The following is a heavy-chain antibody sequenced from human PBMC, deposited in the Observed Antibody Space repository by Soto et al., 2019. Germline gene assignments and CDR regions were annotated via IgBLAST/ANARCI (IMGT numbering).Heavy chain of an antibody. J-gene: IGHJ4*02. Sequence: EVQLVESGGGLVQPGRSLRLSCAASGFTYDDYDMHWVRQAPGKGLEWVSAISWNSGRTAYADSVKGRFTISRDNAKNSLYLQRHSLRAEDTALYHCAKGRGGSYGGDSFDYWGQGTLVTVSS. D-gene: IGHD1-26*01. CDR3: AKGRGGSYGGDSFDY. CDR1: GFTYDDYD. CDR2: ISWNSGRT. V-gene: IGHV3-9*01.